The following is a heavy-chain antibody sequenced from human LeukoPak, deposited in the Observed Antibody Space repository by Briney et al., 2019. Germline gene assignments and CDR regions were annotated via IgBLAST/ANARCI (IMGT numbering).Heavy chain of an antibody. Sequence: ASVKVSCKASGYTFTSYDINWVRQATGQGLEWMGWMNPNSGNTGYAQKFQGRVTMTRNTSISTAYMELSRLRSDDTAVYYCARAGQLLRNPDFDYWGQGTLVTVSS. CDR3: ARAGQLLRNPDFDY. D-gene: IGHD2-2*01. CDR2: MNPNSGNT. CDR1: GYTFTSYD. V-gene: IGHV1-8*01. J-gene: IGHJ4*02.